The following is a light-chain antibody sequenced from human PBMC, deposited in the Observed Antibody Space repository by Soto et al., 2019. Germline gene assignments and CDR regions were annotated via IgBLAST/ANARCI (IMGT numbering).Light chain of an antibody. J-gene: IGKJ2*01. Sequence: EIVLTQSPGTLSLSPGERATLSCRASQSVSSRYLAWYQQKPGQAPRLLIYGASNRATGIPDRFSGSGSGTDFTLTISRLEPEDFAVYFCQQYGSSPPFTFVQGTKVDIK. CDR3: QQYGSSPPFT. CDR1: QSVSSRY. V-gene: IGKV3-20*01. CDR2: GAS.